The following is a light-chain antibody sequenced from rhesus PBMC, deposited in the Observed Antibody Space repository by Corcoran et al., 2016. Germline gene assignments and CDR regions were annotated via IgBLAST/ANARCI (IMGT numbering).Light chain of an antibody. V-gene: IGKV3-24*04. Sequence: ETVVTQSPATLALSPGERATLSCRASQSVGSYLAWYQQTPGQAPRLLISGAPSRATGIPERVSGSGSGTDFPLTISSLEPEDVGVYYCQQYNNWYSFGQGTKVEIK. CDR3: QQYNNWYS. CDR2: GAP. CDR1: QSVGSY. J-gene: IGKJ2*01.